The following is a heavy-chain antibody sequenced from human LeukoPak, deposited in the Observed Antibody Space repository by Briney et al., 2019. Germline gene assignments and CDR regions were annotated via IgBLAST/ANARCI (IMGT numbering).Heavy chain of an antibody. CDR1: GFTFSSYW. J-gene: IGHJ4*02. CDR3: TSGTVVTPRPFDY. D-gene: IGHD4-23*01. Sequence: GGSLRLSCAASGFTFSSYWMHWARQAPGKGLVWVSRINSDGSSTSYADSVEGRFTISRDNAKNTLYLQMNSLRAEDTAVYYCTSGTVVTPRPFDYWGQGTLVTVSS. CDR2: INSDGSST. V-gene: IGHV3-74*01.